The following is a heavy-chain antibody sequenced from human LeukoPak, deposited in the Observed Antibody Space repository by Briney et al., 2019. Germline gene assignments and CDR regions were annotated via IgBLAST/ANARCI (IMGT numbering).Heavy chain of an antibody. V-gene: IGHV3-74*01. CDR3: ARGGVAAGGDY. J-gene: IGHJ4*02. CDR1: GFTFGTHW. D-gene: IGHD6-13*01. Sequence: GGSLRLSCAASGFTFGTHWMHWVRQAPGKGLVWVSRINGDGSSTSYADSVKGRFTISRDNAKNTMYLQMNSLRAEDTAVYYCARGGVAAGGDYWGQGSLVTVSS. CDR2: INGDGSST.